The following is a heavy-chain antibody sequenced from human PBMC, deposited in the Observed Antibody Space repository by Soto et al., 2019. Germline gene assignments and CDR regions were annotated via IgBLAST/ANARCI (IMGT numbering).Heavy chain of an antibody. CDR2: ISSSSSYI. J-gene: IGHJ5*02. D-gene: IGHD6-13*01. CDR3: ARDKYEGYSSSWIYNWFDP. V-gene: IGHV3-21*01. CDR1: GFTFSSYS. Sequence: GGSLRLSCAASGFTFSSYSMNWVRQAPGKGLEWVSSISSSSSYIYYVDSVKGRFTISRDSAKNSLYLQMNSLRAEDTAVYYWARDKYEGYSSSWIYNWFDPWGQGTLVTVSS.